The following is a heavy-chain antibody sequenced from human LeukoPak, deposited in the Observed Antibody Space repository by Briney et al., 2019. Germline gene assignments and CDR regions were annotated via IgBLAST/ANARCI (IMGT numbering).Heavy chain of an antibody. CDR2: INPNSGGT. CDR3: ARDRGYDPALDY. Sequence: GASVKVSCRASGYTFTGYYMHWVRQAPGQGLEWMGWINPNSGGTNYAQKFQGRVTMTRDTSISTAYMELSRLRSDDTAVYYCARDRGYDPALDYWGQGTLVTVSS. V-gene: IGHV1-2*02. J-gene: IGHJ4*02. D-gene: IGHD5-12*01. CDR1: GYTFTGYY.